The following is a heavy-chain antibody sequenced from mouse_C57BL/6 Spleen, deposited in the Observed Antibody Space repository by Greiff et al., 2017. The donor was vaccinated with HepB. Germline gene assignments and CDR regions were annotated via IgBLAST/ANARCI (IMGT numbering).Heavy chain of an antibody. J-gene: IGHJ3*01. Sequence: VQLQQSGPELVKPGASVKISCKASGYTFTDYYMNWVKQSHGKSLEWIGDINPNNGGTSYNQKFKGKATLTVDKSSSTAYMELRSLTSEDSAVYYCARPRGDWFAYWGQGTLVTVSA. CDR3: ARPRGDWFAY. CDR1: GYTFTDYY. CDR2: INPNNGGT. V-gene: IGHV1-26*01.